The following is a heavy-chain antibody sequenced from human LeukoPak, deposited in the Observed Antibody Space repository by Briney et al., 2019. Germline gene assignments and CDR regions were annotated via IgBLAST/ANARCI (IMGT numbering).Heavy chain of an antibody. D-gene: IGHD1-26*01. CDR3: ARRLGGSSEGYEF. CDR1: GYTFTYLTEYY. V-gene: IGHV1-2*02. Sequence: ASVKVSCKASGYTFTYLTEYYIHCVRPAPGQGLECMGWINPNNGGTKYAQKFQGRVTMTRDMSMNTAYMELSSLTSDDTAVYYCARRLGGSSEGYEFWGQGPLVTVSS. J-gene: IGHJ4*02. CDR2: INPNNGGT.